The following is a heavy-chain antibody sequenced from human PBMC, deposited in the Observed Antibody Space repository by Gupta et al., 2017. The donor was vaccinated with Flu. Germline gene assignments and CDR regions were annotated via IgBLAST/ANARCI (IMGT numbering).Heavy chain of an antibody. Sequence: EVQLVESGGGLIQPGGSLRLSCAASGFIFSSYSMNWVRQAPGKGLEWVSYISSSSNTIYYADSVKGRFTISRDNAKNSLSLQMNSLRAEDTAVYYCARESSGWTLDYWGQGTLVTVSS. J-gene: IGHJ4*02. D-gene: IGHD6-19*01. CDR1: GFIFSSYS. V-gene: IGHV3-48*01. CDR2: ISSSSNTI. CDR3: ARESSGWTLDY.